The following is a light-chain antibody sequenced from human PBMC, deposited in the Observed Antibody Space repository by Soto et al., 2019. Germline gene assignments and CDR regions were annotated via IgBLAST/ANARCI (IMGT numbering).Light chain of an antibody. CDR2: DVS. Sequence: QSVLTQPASVSGSPGQSITISCTGTSSDVGRYNYVSWYQHHPGKAPKLIFYDVSNRPSGVSERFSVSKSGYTASLTISGLQAEYEADYYCNSYTTSSTYVFGTGTKVTVL. CDR1: SSDVGRYNY. CDR3: NSYTTSSTYV. J-gene: IGLJ1*01. V-gene: IGLV2-14*03.